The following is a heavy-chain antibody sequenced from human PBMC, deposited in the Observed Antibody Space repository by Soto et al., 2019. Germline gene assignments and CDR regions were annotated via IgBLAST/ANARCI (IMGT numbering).Heavy chain of an antibody. CDR2: ISAYNGNT. CDR3: ARVMGMVVVVAAKWWFDP. Sequence: ASVKVSCKASGYTFTSYGISWVRQAPGQGLEWMGWISAYNGNTNYAQKLQGRVTMTTDTSTSTAYMELRSLRSDDTAVYYCARVMGMVVVVAAKWWFDPWGQGTLVTVSS. J-gene: IGHJ5*02. CDR1: GYTFTSYG. V-gene: IGHV1-18*01. D-gene: IGHD2-15*01.